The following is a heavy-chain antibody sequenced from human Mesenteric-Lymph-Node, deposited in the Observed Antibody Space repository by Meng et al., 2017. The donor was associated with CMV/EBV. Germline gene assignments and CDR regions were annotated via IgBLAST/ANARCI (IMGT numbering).Heavy chain of an antibody. CDR3: AKDRLGTGRRYYGMDV. CDR1: GFTFSSYD. D-gene: IGHD1-1*01. CDR2: IGTAGDT. Sequence: GESLKISCAASGFTFSSYDMHWVRQATGKGLEWVSVIGTAGDTYYPGSVKGRFTISRDNSKNTLYLQMNSLRAEDTAVYYCAKDRLGTGRRYYGMDVWGQGTTVTVSS. J-gene: IGHJ6*02. V-gene: IGHV3-13*01.